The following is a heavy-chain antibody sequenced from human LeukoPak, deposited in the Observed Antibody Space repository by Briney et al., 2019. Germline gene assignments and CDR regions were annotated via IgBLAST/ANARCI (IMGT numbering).Heavy chain of an antibody. CDR2: ISGSGGSI. V-gene: IGHV3-23*01. Sequence: PGGSLRLSCVASGFTFSSYAMSWVRQAPGKGLEWVSAISGSGGSIYYADSVKGRFTISRDNSKNTLYLQMNSLRAEDTAVYYCAKVLGYYDSSGYSNFDYWGQGTLVTVSS. D-gene: IGHD3-22*01. CDR3: AKVLGYYDSSGYSNFDY. CDR1: GFTFSSYA. J-gene: IGHJ4*02.